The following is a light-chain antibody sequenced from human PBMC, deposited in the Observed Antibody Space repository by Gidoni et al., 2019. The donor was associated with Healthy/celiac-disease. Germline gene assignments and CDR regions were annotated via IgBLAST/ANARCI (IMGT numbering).Light chain of an antibody. Sequence: DIQMPQSPSSLSASVGERVTITFRASQSLSSYLNWYQHKSGKAPKLLIYASSSLQSGVPSRFSCSGSATDFTLTISSLQPEDFATYYCQQSYIPWAFGQGTKVEIK. J-gene: IGKJ1*01. CDR2: ASS. CDR3: QQSYIPWA. V-gene: IGKV1-39*01. CDR1: QSLSSY.